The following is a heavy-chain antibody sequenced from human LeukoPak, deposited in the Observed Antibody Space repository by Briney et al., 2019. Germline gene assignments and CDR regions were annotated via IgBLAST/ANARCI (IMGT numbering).Heavy chain of an antibody. CDR3: GRAGFGTAYNRFYYYMDV. D-gene: IGHD3-16*01. Sequence: PSETLSLTCAVSNYPITSDYYWVWIRQPPGQGLEWIGQIFHSGIAHYNPSLKSRVTMSVDTSRSQFSVNVNSVTAADTAVYYCGRAGFGTAYNRFYYYMDVWGKGTTVTVSS. V-gene: IGHV4-38-2*01. J-gene: IGHJ6*03. CDR1: NYPITSDYY. CDR2: IFHSGIA.